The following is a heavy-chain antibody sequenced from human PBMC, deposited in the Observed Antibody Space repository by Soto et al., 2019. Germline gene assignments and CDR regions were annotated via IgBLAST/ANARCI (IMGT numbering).Heavy chain of an antibody. CDR3: ARTVTFQLSSIADRPTEFDY. CDR1: GYTFTSYG. V-gene: IGHV1-18*04. J-gene: IGHJ4*02. D-gene: IGHD6-6*01. CDR2: ISAYNGNT. Sequence: GASVKVCCKACGYTFTSYGISLVRQAPGQGLEWMGWISAYNGNTNYAQKLHGRVTMTTDTSTSTAYMELRSLRSDDTAVYYCARTVTFQLSSIADRPTEFDYWGQGTMVTVSS.